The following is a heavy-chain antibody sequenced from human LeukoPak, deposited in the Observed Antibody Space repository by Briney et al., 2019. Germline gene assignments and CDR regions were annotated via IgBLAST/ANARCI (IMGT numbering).Heavy chain of an antibody. J-gene: IGHJ6*03. Sequence: GGSLRLSCAASGFTFNSYGMSWVRQAPGKGLEWVSGISGSGGATYYADSVKGRFTVSRDDPHNTLYLQMNSVRAEDTAAYYCARSRDDSSGYYYPGDYYYYYYMDVWGKGTTVTVSS. CDR2: ISGSGGAT. CDR3: ARSRDDSSGYYYPGDYYYYYYMDV. CDR1: GFTFNSYG. D-gene: IGHD3-22*01. V-gene: IGHV3-23*01.